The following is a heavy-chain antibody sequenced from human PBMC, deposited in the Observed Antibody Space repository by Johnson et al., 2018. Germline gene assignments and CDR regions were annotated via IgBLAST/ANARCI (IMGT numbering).Heavy chain of an antibody. CDR3: AKDIVGYYDNSGLRGYFQH. D-gene: IGHD3-22*01. CDR2: VHWNNVSI. V-gene: IGHV3-9*01. Sequence: EVQLVESGGGFVQPGKSLRLSCAASGFTFNDYAMHWVRQRPGKGLEWVSGVHWNNVSIGYAASVKGRFTISRDSAKNSLYLQMNSLRTEDTALYYCAKDIVGYYDNSGLRGYFQHWGQGTLVTVSS. CDR1: GFTFNDYA. J-gene: IGHJ1*01.